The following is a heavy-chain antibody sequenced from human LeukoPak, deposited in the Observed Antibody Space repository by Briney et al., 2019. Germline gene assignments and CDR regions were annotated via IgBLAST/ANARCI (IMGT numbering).Heavy chain of an antibody. CDR2: INAGNGNT. CDR3: ARVFSFGYGDFDY. D-gene: IGHD4-17*01. J-gene: IGHJ4*02. CDR1: GYTFTSYA. Sequence: ASVTVSCKASGYTFTSYAMHWVRQAPGQRLEWMGWINAGNGNTKYSQKFQGRVTITRDTSASTAYMELSSLRSEDTAVYYCARVFSFGYGDFDYWGQGTLVTVSS. V-gene: IGHV1-3*01.